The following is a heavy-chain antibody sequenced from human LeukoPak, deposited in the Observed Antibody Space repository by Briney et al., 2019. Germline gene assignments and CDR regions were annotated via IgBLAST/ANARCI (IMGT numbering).Heavy chain of an antibody. V-gene: IGHV3-23*01. Sequence: GGSLRLSCTASGFAFDEHGMSWVRQAPGKGLEWVLAISGSGGSTYYADSVKGRFTISRDNSKNSLYLQMNTVRAEDTAVYYCVKGPRPDITVAHTVENWGQGTLVTVSS. CDR3: VKGPRPDITVAHTVEN. CDR1: GFAFDEHG. CDR2: ISGSGGST. D-gene: IGHD6-19*01. J-gene: IGHJ4*02.